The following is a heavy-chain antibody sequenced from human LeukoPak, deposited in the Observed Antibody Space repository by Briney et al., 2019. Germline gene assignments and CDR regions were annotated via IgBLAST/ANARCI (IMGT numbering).Heavy chain of an antibody. Sequence: LVASVKVSCKASGYTFTGYYMHWVRQAPGQGLEWMGWINPNSGGTNYAQKFQGRVTMTRDTSISTAYMELSRLRSDDTAVYYCARGGSLHCSGGSCYPWSFDYWGQGTLVTVSS. J-gene: IGHJ4*02. D-gene: IGHD2-15*01. V-gene: IGHV1-2*03. CDR3: ARGGSLHCSGGSCYPWSFDY. CDR1: GYTFTGYY. CDR2: INPNSGGT.